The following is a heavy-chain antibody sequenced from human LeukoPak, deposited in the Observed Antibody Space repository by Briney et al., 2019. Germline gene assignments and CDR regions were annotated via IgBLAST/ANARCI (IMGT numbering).Heavy chain of an antibody. Sequence: KTSETLSLTCTVSGASISSNTYYWAWIRQSPGKGLEWIGSIFNAGSTFYNPFLTSRVTMSVDTSKDQFSLKLSSVTAADTAMYYCARNMTVILVAERTDAFDIWGQGTMVTVSS. V-gene: IGHV4-39*01. CDR2: IFNAGST. CDR3: ARNMTVILVAERTDAFDI. J-gene: IGHJ3*02. CDR1: GASISSNTYY. D-gene: IGHD3-22*01.